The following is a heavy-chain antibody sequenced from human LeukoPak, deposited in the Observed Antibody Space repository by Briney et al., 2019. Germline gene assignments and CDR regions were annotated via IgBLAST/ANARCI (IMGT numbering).Heavy chain of an antibody. CDR1: GFTVSNNY. Sequence: GGSLRLSCAASGFTVSNNYISWVRQAPGKGLEWVSVIYSGGSTKYADSVKARFTTSRDSSKNTVYLQMNSLRADDTAVYYCARATLDNWGQGTLVTVSS. CDR3: ARATLDN. V-gene: IGHV3-53*01. CDR2: IYSGGST. J-gene: IGHJ4*02.